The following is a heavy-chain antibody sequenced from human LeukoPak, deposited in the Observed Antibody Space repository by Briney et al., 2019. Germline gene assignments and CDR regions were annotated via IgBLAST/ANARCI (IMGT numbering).Heavy chain of an antibody. CDR3: AKDQSRGYSYGYLVYYYYYMDV. D-gene: IGHD5-18*01. CDR2: ISYDGSNK. Sequence: GGSLRLSCAASGFTFSSYWMSWVRQAPGKGLEWVAVISYDGSNKYYADSVKGRFSISRDNSKNTLYLQMNSLRAEDTAVYYCAKDQSRGYSYGYLVYYYYYMDVWCKGTTVTVAS. V-gene: IGHV3-30*18. CDR1: GFTFSSYW. J-gene: IGHJ6*03.